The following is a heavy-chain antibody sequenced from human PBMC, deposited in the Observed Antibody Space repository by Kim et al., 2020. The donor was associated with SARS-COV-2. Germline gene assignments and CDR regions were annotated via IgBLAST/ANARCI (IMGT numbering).Heavy chain of an antibody. V-gene: IGHV1-46*01. D-gene: IGHD3-10*01. J-gene: IGHJ1*01. CDR3: ARDRGTMVRGVIFQH. Sequence: QKFQGRVTMTRDTSTSTVYMELSSLRSEDTAVYYCARDRGTMVRGVIFQHWGQGTLVTVSS.